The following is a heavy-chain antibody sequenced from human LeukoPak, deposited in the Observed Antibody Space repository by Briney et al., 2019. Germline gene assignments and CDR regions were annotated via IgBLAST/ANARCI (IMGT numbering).Heavy chain of an antibody. D-gene: IGHD7-27*01. J-gene: IGHJ4*02. V-gene: IGHV3-66*01. CDR1: GYSINRDYH. CDR2: VNSDGIT. CDR3: AAGWGFLDY. Sequence: ETLSLTCIVSGYSINRDYHWAWIRQPPGKGLEWVSIVNSDGITYNADSVKGRFIISRDNSKNTVSLEMNRLRVEDTAIYYCAAGWGFLDYWGQGTLVTVSS.